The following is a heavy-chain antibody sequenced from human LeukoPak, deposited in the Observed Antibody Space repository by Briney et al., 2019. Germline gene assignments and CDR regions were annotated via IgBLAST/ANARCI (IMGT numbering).Heavy chain of an antibody. CDR3: ARALNTWIQQMGY. CDR1: GYTFTSYY. Sequence: ASVKVSCKASGYTFTSYYMHWVRQAPGQGLEWMGIINPSGGSTSYAQKFQGRVTMTRDTSTGTVYMELSSLRSEDTAVHYCARALNTWIQQMGYWGQGTLVTVSS. V-gene: IGHV1-46*01. CDR2: INPSGGST. J-gene: IGHJ4*02. D-gene: IGHD5-18*01.